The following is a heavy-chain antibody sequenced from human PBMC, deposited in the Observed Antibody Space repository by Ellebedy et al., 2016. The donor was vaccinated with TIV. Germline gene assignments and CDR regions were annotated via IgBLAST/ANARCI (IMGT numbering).Heavy chain of an antibody. CDR1: GFIFRSYW. CDR3: ARSGHTNSWNYFDY. Sequence: GESLKISXAASGFIFRSYWMTWVRQAPGEGLEWVANMDQDGSEKYYVDSVKGRFTISRDNVKNSLYLQMNNLRAEDTAVYYCARSGHTNSWNYFDYWGRGTLVTVSS. J-gene: IGHJ4*02. D-gene: IGHD6-13*01. V-gene: IGHV3-7*03. CDR2: MDQDGSEK.